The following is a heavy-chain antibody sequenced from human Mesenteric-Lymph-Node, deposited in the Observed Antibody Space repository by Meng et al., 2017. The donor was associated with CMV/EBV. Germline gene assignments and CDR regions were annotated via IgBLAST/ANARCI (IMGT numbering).Heavy chain of an antibody. V-gene: IGHV3-48*04. CDR3: ARDRWFLEWLLPLDF. Sequence: GESLKISCAASGFTSSSYSMNWVRQAPGKGLEWVSSISSNDRTTNYAESVKGRFIISRDNAKNSVYQQMHSLRAEDTAVYYCARDRWFLEWLLPLDFRGQGTLVTVSS. D-gene: IGHD3-3*01. CDR1: GFTSSSYS. J-gene: IGHJ4*02. CDR2: ISSNDRTT.